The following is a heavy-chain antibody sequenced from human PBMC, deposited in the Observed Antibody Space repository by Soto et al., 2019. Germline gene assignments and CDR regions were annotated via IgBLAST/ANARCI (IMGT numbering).Heavy chain of an antibody. V-gene: IGHV1-3*01. CDR1: GYTFTSYA. CDR3: ARSGVNYGDYDFYYYYTDV. CDR2: INAGNGNT. Sequence: SVKVSCKASGYTFTSYAMHWVRQAPGQRLEWMGWINAGNGNTKYSQKFQGRVTITRDTSASTAYMELSSLRSEDTAVYYCARSGVNYGDYDFYYYYTDVWGKGTTVTVSS. J-gene: IGHJ6*03. D-gene: IGHD4-17*01.